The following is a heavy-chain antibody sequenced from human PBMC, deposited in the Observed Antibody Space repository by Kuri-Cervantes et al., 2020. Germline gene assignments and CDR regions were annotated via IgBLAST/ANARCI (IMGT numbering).Heavy chain of an antibody. CDR2: IYSCGST. D-gene: IGHD2-2*01. CDR1: GFTVSSNY. Sequence: GGSLKISCAASGFTVSSNYMSWVRQAPGKGLEWVSVIYSCGSTYYADSVKGRFTISRDNAKSSLYLQMNSLRAEDTAVYYCTRGWSCSSPSCSGRKYWGQGTLVTVSS. CDR3: TRGWSCSSPSCSGRKY. V-gene: IGHV3-66*03. J-gene: IGHJ4*02.